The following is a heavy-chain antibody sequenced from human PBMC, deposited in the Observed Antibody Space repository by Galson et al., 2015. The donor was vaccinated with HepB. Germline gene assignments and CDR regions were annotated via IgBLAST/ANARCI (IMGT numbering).Heavy chain of an antibody. CDR2: ISYDGSNK. D-gene: IGHD5-12*01. Sequence: LRLSCAASGFTFSSYAMHWVRQAPGKGLEWVAVISYDGSNKYYADSVKGRFTIPRDNSKNTLYLQTNSLRAEDTAVYYCARVRGSGYDSDAFDIWGQGTMVTVSS. J-gene: IGHJ3*02. CDR3: ARVRGSGYDSDAFDI. CDR1: GFTFSSYA. V-gene: IGHV3-30*04.